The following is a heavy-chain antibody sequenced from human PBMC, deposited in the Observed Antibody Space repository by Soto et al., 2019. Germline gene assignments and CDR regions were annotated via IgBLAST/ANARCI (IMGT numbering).Heavy chain of an antibody. CDR1: GYTFTSYG. CDR2: ISAYNGNT. D-gene: IGHD2-2*01. V-gene: IGHV1-18*01. J-gene: IGHJ6*02. Sequence: QVQLVQSGAEVKKPGASVKVSCKASGYTFTSYGISWVRQAPGQGLEGMGWISAYNGNTNYAQKLQGRVTMTTDTSTSTAYMELRSLRSDDTAVYYCASSFTSAKWRYGMDVWGQGTTVTVSS. CDR3: ASSFTSAKWRYGMDV.